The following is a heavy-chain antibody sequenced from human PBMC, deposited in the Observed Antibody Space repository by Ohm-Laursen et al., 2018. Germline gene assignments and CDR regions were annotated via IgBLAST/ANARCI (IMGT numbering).Heavy chain of an antibody. CDR3: ARMKGYSYGPYYYYGMDV. V-gene: IGHV2-26*01. J-gene: IGHJ6*02. CDR1: GFSLSNARMG. D-gene: IGHD5-18*01. CDR2: IFSNDEK. Sequence: TQTLTLTCTVSGFSLSNARMGVSWIRQPPGKALEWLAHIFSNDEKSYSTSLKSRLTISKDTSKSQVVLTMTNMDPVDTATYYCARMKGYSYGPYYYYGMDVWGQGTTVTVSS.